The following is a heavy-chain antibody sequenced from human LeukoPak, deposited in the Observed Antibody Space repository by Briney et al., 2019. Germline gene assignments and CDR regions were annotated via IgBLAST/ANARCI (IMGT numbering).Heavy chain of an antibody. CDR2: IYPGDSDT. Sequence: GESLKISCKGSGYSFTSYWIGWVRQMPGKGLEWMGIIYPGDSDTRYSPSFQGQVTISADKSISTAYLQWSSLKASDTAMYYCTLSALEWSKLLDYWGQGTLVTVSS. D-gene: IGHD3-3*01. CDR3: TLSALEWSKLLDY. V-gene: IGHV5-51*01. J-gene: IGHJ4*02. CDR1: GYSFTSYW.